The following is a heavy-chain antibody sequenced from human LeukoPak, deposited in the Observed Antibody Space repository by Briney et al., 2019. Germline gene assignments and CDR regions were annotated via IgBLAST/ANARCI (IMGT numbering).Heavy chain of an antibody. CDR1: GGTFSSYA. D-gene: IGHD6-6*01. CDR3: ARDGSSSSFDY. J-gene: IGHJ4*02. CDR2: ISAYNGNT. Sequence: ASVKVSCKASGGTFSSYAISWVRQAPGQGPEWMGWISAYNGNTNYAQKFQGRVTMTTDTSTSTAYMELRSLRSDDTAVYYCARDGSSSSFDYWGQGTLVTVSS. V-gene: IGHV1-18*01.